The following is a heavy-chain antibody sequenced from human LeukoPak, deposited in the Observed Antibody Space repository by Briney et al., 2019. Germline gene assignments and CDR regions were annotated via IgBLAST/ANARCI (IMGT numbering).Heavy chain of an antibody. CDR2: ISGSGGST. CDR3: TRPLFSGSYYGLWYFDL. D-gene: IGHD1-26*01. V-gene: IGHV3-23*01. Sequence: GGSLRLSCAASGFTFSSYAMSWVRQAPGKGLEWVSAISGSGGSTYYADSVKGRFTISRDNAKNTLYLQMNSLRAEDTAVYYCTRPLFSGSYYGLWYFDLWGRGTLVTVSS. CDR1: GFTFSSYA. J-gene: IGHJ2*01.